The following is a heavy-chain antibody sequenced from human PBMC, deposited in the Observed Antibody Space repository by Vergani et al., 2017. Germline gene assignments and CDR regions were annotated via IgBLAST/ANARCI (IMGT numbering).Heavy chain of an antibody. CDR1: GGSISSSSYY. CDR3: AXGIPTTVTPRLDY. V-gene: IGHV4-39*01. J-gene: IGHJ4*02. D-gene: IGHD4-17*01. Sequence: QLQLQESGPGLVKPSETLSLTCTVSGGSISSSSYYWGWIRQPPGKGLEWIGTFFYIGSTYYNPSLKSRVTISVDTSKNQFSLKLTSVTAADTAVYYCAXGIPTTVTPRLDYWGQGTLVTVSS. CDR2: FFYIGST.